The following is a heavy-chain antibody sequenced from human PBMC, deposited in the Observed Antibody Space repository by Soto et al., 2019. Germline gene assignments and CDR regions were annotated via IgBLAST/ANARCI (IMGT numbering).Heavy chain of an antibody. D-gene: IGHD4-4*01. V-gene: IGHV4-4*09. CDR1: GGSISSFC. Sequence: SETLSLTCTVSGGSISSFCWSWIRQPPGQGLEWIGYICTGGTTKYNPSLKSRVTMSVDTSKTQFSLKLTSVTAADTAVYYCARVGSKSFYYATDVWGQGTTVTSP. CDR2: ICTGGTT. J-gene: IGHJ6*02. CDR3: ARVGSKSFYYATDV.